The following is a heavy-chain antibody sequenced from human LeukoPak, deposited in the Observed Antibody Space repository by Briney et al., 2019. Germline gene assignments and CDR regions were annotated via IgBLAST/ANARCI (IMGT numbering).Heavy chain of an antibody. D-gene: IGHD6-13*01. CDR3: AREGYSSSWYELGKDHYYYYYGMDV. J-gene: IGHJ6*02. V-gene: IGHV1-69*13. CDR2: IIPIFGTA. Sequence: SVKVSCKASGGTFSSYAISWVRQAPGQGLEWMGGIIPIFGTANYAQKFQGRVTITADESTSTAYMELSSLRSEDTAVYYCAREGYSSSWYELGKDHYYYYYGMDVWGQGTTVTVSS. CDR1: GGTFSSYA.